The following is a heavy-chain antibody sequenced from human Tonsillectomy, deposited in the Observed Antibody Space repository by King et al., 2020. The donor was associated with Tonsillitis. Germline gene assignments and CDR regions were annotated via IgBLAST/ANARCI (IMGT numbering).Heavy chain of an antibody. CDR1: GFPFSRYW. CDR3: ASYYDGSGYNEAFDI. J-gene: IGHJ3*02. V-gene: IGHV3-7*03. D-gene: IGHD3-22*01. Sequence: FFPPWCSLRLSFAASGFPFSRYWMSWVRQAPGPLLAWLSPLPPSGSATYSLASVTGRFTISRDNAKTSLDLQMNRRRAEDTAVYYCASYYDGSGYNEAFDIGGQGTMVTVAS. CDR2: LPPSGSAT.